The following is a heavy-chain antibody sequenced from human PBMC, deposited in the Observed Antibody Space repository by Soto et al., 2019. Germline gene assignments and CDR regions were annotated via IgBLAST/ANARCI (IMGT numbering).Heavy chain of an antibody. V-gene: IGHV1-2*02. CDR1: GYTFTGYY. CDR3: ARDPNSSSWRYNWFDP. CDR2: INPNSGGT. Sequence: ASVKVSCKASGYTFTGYYMHWVRQAPGQGLEWMGWINPNSGGTNYAQKFQGRVTMTRDTSISTAYMELSRLRSDDTAVYYCARDPNSSSWRYNWFDPWGQGTLVTVSS. D-gene: IGHD6-13*01. J-gene: IGHJ5*02.